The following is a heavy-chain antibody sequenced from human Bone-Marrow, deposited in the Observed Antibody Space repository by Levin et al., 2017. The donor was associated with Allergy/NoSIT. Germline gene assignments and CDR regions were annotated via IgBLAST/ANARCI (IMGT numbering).Heavy chain of an antibody. CDR2: ISWNSGDV. CDR3: AKDRSSGGNLRNMDV. Sequence: SLKISCAPSGFKFDDYGMHWVRQAPGKGLEWVSGISWNSGDVGYADSVKGRFTISRDNAKSSLYLQMISLTAEDTGIYYCAKDRSSGGNLRNMDVWGQGTTVTVSS. D-gene: IGHD4-23*01. CDR1: GFKFDDYG. J-gene: IGHJ6*01. V-gene: IGHV3-9*01.